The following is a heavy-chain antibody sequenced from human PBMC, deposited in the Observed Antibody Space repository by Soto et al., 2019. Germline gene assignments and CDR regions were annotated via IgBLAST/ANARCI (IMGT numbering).Heavy chain of an antibody. CDR1: GYSFSNYG. Sequence: QVQLMQSGAEVKKPGASVRVSCKTSGYSFSNYGVAWVRQAPGQGLEWMGWISGYNENTNSAQHLQDRITMTTDTFMSTAYMELRSLRSDDTAIYYCARDVWGTAAAGSYYFEYWGQGTVVTVSS. V-gene: IGHV1-18*01. CDR2: ISGYNENT. CDR3: ARDVWGTAAAGSYYFEY. J-gene: IGHJ4*02. D-gene: IGHD6-25*01.